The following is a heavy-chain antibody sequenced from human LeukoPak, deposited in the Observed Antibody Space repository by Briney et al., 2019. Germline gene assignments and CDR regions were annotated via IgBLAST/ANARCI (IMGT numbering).Heavy chain of an antibody. Sequence: ASVKVSCKASGYTFSSYGISWVRQAPGQGLEWMGWISAYNGNTNYAQKFQGSVTMTTDTSTSTAYLELRSLRSDDTAVYYCTRIPRGRANWFDPWGQGTLVTVSS. CDR3: TRIPRGRANWFDP. CDR2: ISAYNGNT. V-gene: IGHV1-18*04. D-gene: IGHD3-16*01. J-gene: IGHJ5*02. CDR1: GYTFSSYG.